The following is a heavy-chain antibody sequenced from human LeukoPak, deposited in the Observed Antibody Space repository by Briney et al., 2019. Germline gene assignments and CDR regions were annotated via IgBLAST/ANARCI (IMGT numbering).Heavy chain of an antibody. D-gene: IGHD3-16*01. CDR1: GDSISTSNSY. CDR2: IYYSGNT. V-gene: IGHV4-39*07. Sequence: SETLSLTCTVSGDSISTSNSYWGWIRQPPGKGLEWIGSIYYSGNTYYNASLKSRVTISVDTSKNQFSLKLSSVTAADTAVYYCARGVVITFGGAADYWGQGTLVTVSS. CDR3: ARGVVITFGGAADY. J-gene: IGHJ4*02.